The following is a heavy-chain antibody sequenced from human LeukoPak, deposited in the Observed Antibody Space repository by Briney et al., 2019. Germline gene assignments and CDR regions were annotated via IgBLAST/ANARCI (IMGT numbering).Heavy chain of an antibody. V-gene: IGHV3-53*01. CDR3: ARTGGYYGYYFDY. CDR1: GFTVSSNY. CDR2: IYSGGST. Sequence: GGSLRLSXAASGFTVSSNYMSWVRQAPGKGLEWVSVIYSGGSTYYADSVKGRFTISRDNSKNTLYLQMNSLRAEDTAVYYCARTGGYYGYYFDYWGQGTLVTVSS. J-gene: IGHJ4*02. D-gene: IGHD4-17*01.